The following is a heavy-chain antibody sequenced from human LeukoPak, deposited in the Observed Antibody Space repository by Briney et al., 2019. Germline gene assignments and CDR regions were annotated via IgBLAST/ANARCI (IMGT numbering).Heavy chain of an antibody. Sequence: GESLQISCKGSGYRFTSYWIGWVRQMPGKGLEWMGIIYPGDSDTRYSPSFQGQVTISADKSIGTAHLQWSSLKASDTAIYYCARHDRDILTGYYSFDYWGQGTLVTISS. CDR3: ARHDRDILTGYYSFDY. D-gene: IGHD3-9*01. V-gene: IGHV5-51*01. CDR1: GYRFTSYW. CDR2: IYPGDSDT. J-gene: IGHJ4*02.